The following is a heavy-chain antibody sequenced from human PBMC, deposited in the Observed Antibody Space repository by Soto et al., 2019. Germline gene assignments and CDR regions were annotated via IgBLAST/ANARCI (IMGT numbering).Heavy chain of an antibody. Sequence: EVQLVESGGGLVQPGGSLRLSCAASGFTFSSYWMHWVRQAPGKGLVWVSRISNDGSSTSYADSVKGRFTISRDNAKNTLYLQMNSLRAEDTAVYYCTRSDYYGSGSYIYYYDMDVWGQGTTVTVSS. CDR3: TRSDYYGSGSYIYYYDMDV. D-gene: IGHD3-10*01. V-gene: IGHV3-74*01. CDR2: ISNDGSST. J-gene: IGHJ6*02. CDR1: GFTFSSYW.